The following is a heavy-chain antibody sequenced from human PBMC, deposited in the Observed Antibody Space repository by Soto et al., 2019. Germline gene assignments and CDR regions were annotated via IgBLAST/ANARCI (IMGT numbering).Heavy chain of an antibody. D-gene: IGHD4-17*01. J-gene: IGHJ4*02. CDR2: IYWDDDK. CDR3: AHSYDYGDPIYYFDY. CDR1: GGSISSYYW. V-gene: IGHV2-5*08. Sequence: TLSLTCTVSGGSISSYYWSWIRQPPGKGLEWLALIYWDDDKRYSPSLKSRLTITKDTSKNQVVLTMTNMDPVDTATYYCAHSYDYGDPIYYFDYWGQGTLVTVSS.